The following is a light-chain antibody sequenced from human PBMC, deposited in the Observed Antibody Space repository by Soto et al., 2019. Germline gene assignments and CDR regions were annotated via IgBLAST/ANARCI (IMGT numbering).Light chain of an antibody. CDR3: SSFAGSNNFPYV. J-gene: IGLJ1*01. CDR1: SSDVRAYDY. V-gene: IGLV2-8*01. Sequence: LTQPPSASGSPGQSVTISCTGTSSDVRAYDYVSWYQQHPGKAPKLMIYDINKRPSGVPDRFSGSKSSNTASLTVSGLQAEDEADYYCSSFAGSNNFPYVFGTGTKVTVL. CDR2: DIN.